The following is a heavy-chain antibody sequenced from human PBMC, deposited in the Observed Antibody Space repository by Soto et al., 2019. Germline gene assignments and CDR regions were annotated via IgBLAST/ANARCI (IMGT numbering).Heavy chain of an antibody. CDR3: ARIXYGSGSYYKSHFDY. Sequence: PSETLSLTCTVSGGSISSGGYYWSWIRQHPGKGLEWIGYIYYSGSTYYNPSLKSRVTISVDTSKNQFSLKLSSVTAADTAVYYCARIXYGSGSYYKSHFDYWGQGTLVTVSS. J-gene: IGHJ4*02. D-gene: IGHD3-10*01. CDR2: IYYSGST. CDR1: GGSISSGGYY. V-gene: IGHV4-31*03.